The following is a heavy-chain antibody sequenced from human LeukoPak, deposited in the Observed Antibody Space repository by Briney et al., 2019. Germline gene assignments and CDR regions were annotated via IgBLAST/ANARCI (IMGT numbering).Heavy chain of an antibody. CDR1: GFTFSSYA. J-gene: IGHJ4*02. V-gene: IGHV3-23*01. D-gene: IGHD3-10*01. CDR3: AKVVFILTNLYYFDC. Sequence: GSLRLSCAASGFTFSSYAMSWVRQAPGKGLEWVSAISGSGGSTYYADSVKGRFTISRDNSKNTLYLQMNSLRAEDTAVYFCAKVVFILTNLYYFDCWGQGTLVTVSS. CDR2: ISGSGGST.